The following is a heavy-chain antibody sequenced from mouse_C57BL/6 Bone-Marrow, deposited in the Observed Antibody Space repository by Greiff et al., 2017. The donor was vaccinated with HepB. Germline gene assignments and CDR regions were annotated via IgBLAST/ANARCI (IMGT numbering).Heavy chain of an antibody. V-gene: IGHV1-72*01. CDR2: IDPNSGGT. J-gene: IGHJ1*03. D-gene: IGHD1-2*01. Sequence: QVQLQQSGAELVKPGASVKLSCKASGYTFTSYWMHWVKQRPGRGLEWIGRIDPNSGGTKYNEKFKSKATLTVDKPSSTAYMQLSSLTSEDSAVYYCARSGGFATAEDYWYFDVWGTGTTVTVSS. CDR1: GYTFTSYW. CDR3: ARSGGFATAEDYWYFDV.